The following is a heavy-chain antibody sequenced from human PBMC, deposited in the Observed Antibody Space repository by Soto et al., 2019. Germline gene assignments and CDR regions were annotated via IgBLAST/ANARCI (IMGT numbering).Heavy chain of an antibody. D-gene: IGHD1-7*01. CDR2: IYYSGST. CDR1: GGSISSSSYY. J-gene: IGHJ4*02. Sequence: SETLSLTCTVSGGSISSSSYYWGWIRQPPGKGLEWIGSIYYSGSTYYNPSLKSRVTISVDTSKNQFSLKLSSVTAADTAVYYCARDRGVANWNYGYFDDWGQGTLVTVSS. V-gene: IGHV4-39*02. CDR3: ARDRGVANWNYGYFDD.